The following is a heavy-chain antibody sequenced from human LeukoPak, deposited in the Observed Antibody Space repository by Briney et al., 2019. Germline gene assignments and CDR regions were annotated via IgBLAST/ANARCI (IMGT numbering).Heavy chain of an antibody. CDR1: GYTFTSYD. Sequence: ASVKVSCKASGYTFTSYDISWVRQAPGQGLEWMGRIIPILGIANYAQKFQGRVTITADRSTSTAYMELSSLRSEDTAVYYCASSSDYYDSSGYYDDYWGQGTLVTVSS. J-gene: IGHJ4*02. D-gene: IGHD3-22*01. CDR2: IIPILGIA. CDR3: ASSSDYYDSSGYYDDY. V-gene: IGHV1-69*04.